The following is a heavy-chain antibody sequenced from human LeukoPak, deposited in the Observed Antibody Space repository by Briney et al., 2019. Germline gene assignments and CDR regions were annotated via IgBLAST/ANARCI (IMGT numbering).Heavy chain of an antibody. CDR1: GFTFDDYG. J-gene: IGHJ4*02. CDR2: INWNGGST. Sequence: PGGSLRLSCAASGFTFDDYGMSWVRQAPGKGLEWVSCINWNGGSTGYADSVKGRFTISRDNAKNSLYLQMNSLRAEDTALYYCASGYVWGSYRHFDYWGQGTLVTVSS. V-gene: IGHV3-20*04. D-gene: IGHD3-16*02. CDR3: ASGYVWGSYRHFDY.